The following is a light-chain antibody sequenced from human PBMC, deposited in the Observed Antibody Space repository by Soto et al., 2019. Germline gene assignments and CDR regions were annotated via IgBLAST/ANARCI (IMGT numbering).Light chain of an antibody. CDR1: QDISNY. CDR2: AAS. Sequence: DNQMNQSPSSLSASVGDRVTISCRTSQDISNYLAWYQQKPGKVPKLLIYAASTLQSGVPSRFSGSGSGTEFTLTISSLQPEDVATYYCQKYNNAPRPFGQGTKVEIK. V-gene: IGKV1-27*01. CDR3: QKYNNAPRP. J-gene: IGKJ1*01.